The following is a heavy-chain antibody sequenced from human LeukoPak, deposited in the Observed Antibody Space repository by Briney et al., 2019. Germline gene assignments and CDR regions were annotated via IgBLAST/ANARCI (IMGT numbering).Heavy chain of an antibody. CDR1: GFTFRSYS. CDR2: ISSSSSYI. D-gene: IGHD3-22*01. Sequence: RTGGSLRLSCAASGFTFRSYSMNWVRQAPGKGLEWVSSISSSSSYIYYADSVKGRFTISRDNAKNSLYLQMNSLRAEDTAVYYCARVRVYYDSSGYSQGMDVWGQGTTVTVSS. CDR3: ARVRVYYDSSGYSQGMDV. V-gene: IGHV3-21*01. J-gene: IGHJ6*02.